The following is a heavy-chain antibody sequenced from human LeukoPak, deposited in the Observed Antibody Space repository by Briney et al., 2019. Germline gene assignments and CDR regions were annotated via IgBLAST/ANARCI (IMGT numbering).Heavy chain of an antibody. CDR3: ASTYYYDSSGFPHFDY. D-gene: IGHD3-22*01. J-gene: IGHJ4*02. CDR2: ISGSGGST. Sequence: GGSLRLSCAASGFTFSSYAMSWVRQAPGKGLEWVSAISGSGGSTYYADSVKGRFTISRDNSKNTLYLQMNSLRAEDTAVYYCASTYYYDSSGFPHFDYWGQGTLVTVSS. V-gene: IGHV3-23*01. CDR1: GFTFSSYA.